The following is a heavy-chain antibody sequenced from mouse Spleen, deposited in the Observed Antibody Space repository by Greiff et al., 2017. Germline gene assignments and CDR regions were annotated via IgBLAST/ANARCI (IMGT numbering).Heavy chain of an antibody. D-gene: IGHD2-2*01. CDR2: IDPSDSYT. CDR1: GYTFTSYW. Sequence: QVQLKQPGAELVMPGASVKLSCKASGYTFTSYWMHWVKQRPGQGLEWIGEIDPSDSYTNYNQKFKGKATLTVDKSSSTAYMQLSSLTSEDSAVYYCARGLNYGYDAAWFAYWGQGTLVTVSA. CDR3: ARGLNYGYDAAWFAY. J-gene: IGHJ3*01. V-gene: IGHV1-69*01.